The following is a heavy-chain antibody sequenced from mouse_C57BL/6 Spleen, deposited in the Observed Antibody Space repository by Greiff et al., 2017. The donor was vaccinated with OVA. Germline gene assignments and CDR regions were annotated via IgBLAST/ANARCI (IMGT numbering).Heavy chain of an antibody. V-gene: IGHV1-59*01. CDR3: ARPSMVRGGYFDY. CDR1: GYTFTSYW. Sequence: QVQLQPGAELVRPGTSVKLSCKASGYTFTSYWMHWVKQRPGQGLEWIGVIDPSDSYTNYNQKFKGKATLTVDTSSSTAYMQLSSLTSEDSAVYYCARPSMVRGGYFDYWGQGTTLTVSS. D-gene: IGHD2-2*01. CDR2: IDPSDSYT. J-gene: IGHJ2*01.